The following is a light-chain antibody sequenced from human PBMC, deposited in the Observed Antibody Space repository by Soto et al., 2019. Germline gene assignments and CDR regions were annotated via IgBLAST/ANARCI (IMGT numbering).Light chain of an antibody. CDR2: DAS. J-gene: IGKJ5*01. CDR1: QSVSSL. Sequence: IVLTQSPATLSLWPGETAILSCRASQSVSSLLSWYKQKPGQAPRLLIYDASTRAPGVPARFRGSGSGIDFPLTISSLEPEDVAHYYRQQRSSWITFGQGTRLEIE. V-gene: IGKV3-11*01. CDR3: QQRSSWIT.